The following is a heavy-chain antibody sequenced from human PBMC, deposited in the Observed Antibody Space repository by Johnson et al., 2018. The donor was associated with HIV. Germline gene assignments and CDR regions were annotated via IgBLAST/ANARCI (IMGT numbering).Heavy chain of an antibody. CDR1: GFTFSSYA. J-gene: IGHJ3*02. CDR3: ARDPGYSSFDI. V-gene: IGHV3-7*05. Sequence: MLLVESGGGVVQPGRSLRLSCAASGFTFSSYAMHWVRQVPGKGLEFVANIKEDDSEKSYVESVKGRFTISRDNANNLMYLQMSSLRAEDTAVYYCARDPGYSSFDIWGQGTMVTVSS. D-gene: IGHD6-13*01. CDR2: IKEDDSEK.